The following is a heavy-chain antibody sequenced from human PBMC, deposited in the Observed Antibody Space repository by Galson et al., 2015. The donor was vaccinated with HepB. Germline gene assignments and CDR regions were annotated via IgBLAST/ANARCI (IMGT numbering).Heavy chain of an antibody. V-gene: IGHV3-21*01. J-gene: IGHJ5*02. CDR2: ISSSSSYI. Sequence: SLRLSCAASGFTFSSYGMNWVRQAPGKGLEWVSSISSSSSYIYYADSVKGRFTISRDNAKNSLYLQMNSLRAEDTAVYYCARDSPYDFWSGSSWFDPWGQGTLVTVSS. D-gene: IGHD3-3*01. CDR1: GFTFSSYG. CDR3: ARDSPYDFWSGSSWFDP.